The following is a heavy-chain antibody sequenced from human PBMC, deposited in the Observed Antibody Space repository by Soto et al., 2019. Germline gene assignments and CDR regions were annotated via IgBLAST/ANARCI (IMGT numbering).Heavy chain of an antibody. V-gene: IGHV3-30*18. CDR1: GFTLSRYV. CDR3: VKSVADSYAFHFDH. D-gene: IGHD5-18*01. CDR2: ISFDGRNQ. J-gene: IGHJ4*02. Sequence: QVQLVESGGGVVQPGKSLRISCAASGFTLSRYVMHWVRQAPGKGLEWVAVISFDGRNQYYADSVQGRFTISRDTSENALYLQMNSLRNEDTAMYYCVKSVADSYAFHFDHWGQGTQVTVSS.